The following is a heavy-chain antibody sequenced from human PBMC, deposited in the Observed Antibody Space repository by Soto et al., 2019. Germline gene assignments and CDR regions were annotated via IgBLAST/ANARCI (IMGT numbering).Heavy chain of an antibody. CDR2: MYYGGRT. CDR3: ARGTPSPLIVRSSRGPWFDP. Sequence: TETLSLTCTVSGGSIRSYYWSWIRQPPGKGLEWIGYMYYGGRTNYNPSLKSRVTISVDTSKMPVSLKLSSVTAADTAVYFCARGTPSPLIVRSSRGPWFDPWGQGTLVTVS. J-gene: IGHJ5*02. CDR1: GGSIRSYY. V-gene: IGHV4-59*08. D-gene: IGHD2-15*01.